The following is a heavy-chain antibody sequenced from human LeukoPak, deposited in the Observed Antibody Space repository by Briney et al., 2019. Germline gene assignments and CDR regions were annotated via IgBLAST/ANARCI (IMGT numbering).Heavy chain of an antibody. Sequence: GGSLRLSCAASGFTVSSNYMSWVRQAPGKGLEWVSVIYSGGSTYYADSVKGRFTISRDNSKNTLYLQMNSLRAEDTAVYYCARDLSLSGWLHNFDYWGQGTLVTVSS. CDR2: IYSGGST. V-gene: IGHV3-53*01. CDR3: ARDLSLSGWLHNFDY. CDR1: GFTVSSNY. D-gene: IGHD6-19*01. J-gene: IGHJ4*02.